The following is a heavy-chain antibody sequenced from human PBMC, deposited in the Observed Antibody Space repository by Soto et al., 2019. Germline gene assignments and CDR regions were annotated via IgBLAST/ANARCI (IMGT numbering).Heavy chain of an antibody. CDR3: ARRPALLYSSGHFDY. CDR2: GYYSGST. Sequence: QVQLQESGPGLVKASETLSLTCTVSGGSISNSYWNWIRQPPGKGLEWIGYGYYSGSTDYNPSLKSRVTISIDASKSQFSLKLTSVTAADTAVYYCARRPALLYSSGHFDYWGQGSLVTVSS. CDR1: GGSISNSY. J-gene: IGHJ4*02. D-gene: IGHD6-19*01. V-gene: IGHV4-59*08.